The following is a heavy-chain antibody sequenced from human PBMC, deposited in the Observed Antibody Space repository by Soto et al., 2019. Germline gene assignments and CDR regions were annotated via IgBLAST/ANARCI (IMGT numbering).Heavy chain of an antibody. CDR1: GITFSNYW. J-gene: IGHJ3*02. CDR3: ARDQDDSSDAFDI. Sequence: EVHLVESGGGLVQPGGSLRLSCAASGITFSNYWMTWVRQAPGKGLEWVANIKQDGSEKYYVDSVKGRFTISRDNAKNSRYRQMNSLRAEDTAVYYCARDQDDSSDAFDIWGQGTMVTVSS. V-gene: IGHV3-7*01. CDR2: IKQDGSEK. D-gene: IGHD3-3*01.